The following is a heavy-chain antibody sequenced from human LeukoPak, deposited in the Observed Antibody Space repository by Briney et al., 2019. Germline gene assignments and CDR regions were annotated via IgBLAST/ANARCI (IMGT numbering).Heavy chain of an antibody. J-gene: IGHJ4*02. D-gene: IGHD3-9*01. Sequence: GASVKVSCKASGYTFTSYGISWVRQAPGQGLEWMGWISAYNGNTNYAQKLRGRVTMTTDTSTSTAYMELRSLRSDDTAVYYCARDRYYDILTGYYLLMDYWGQGTLVTVSS. CDR3: ARDRYYDILTGYYLLMDY. V-gene: IGHV1-18*01. CDR1: GYTFTSYG. CDR2: ISAYNGNT.